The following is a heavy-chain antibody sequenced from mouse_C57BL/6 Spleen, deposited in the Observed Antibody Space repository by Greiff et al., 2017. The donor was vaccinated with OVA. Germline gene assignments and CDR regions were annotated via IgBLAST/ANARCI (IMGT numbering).Heavy chain of an antibody. CDR3: ARSPSTSYSDY. V-gene: IGHV8-12*01. CDR2: IYWDDDK. Sequence: QVTLKVSGPGILQSSQTLSLTCYFSGLSLSTSGMGVSWIRQPSGKGLEWLAHIYWDDDKRYNPSPKSRLKNSKDTSSNQVLLKITSADTATTASNYSARSPSTSYSDYWGQGTTRTVAS. CDR1: GLSLSTSGMG. J-gene: IGHJ2*01.